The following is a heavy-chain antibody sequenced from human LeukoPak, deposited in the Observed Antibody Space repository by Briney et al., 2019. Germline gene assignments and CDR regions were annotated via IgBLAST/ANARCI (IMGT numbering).Heavy chain of an antibody. CDR2: IKTDGSST. V-gene: IGHV3-74*01. CDR3: ARESYSSGSYYFDY. Sequence: PGGSLRLSCAASGFTFRSYWMHWVHQAPGKGLVWASRIKTDGSSTSYADSVKGRFTISRDNAKNTLYLQMNTLRAEDTAVYFCARESYSSGSYYFDYWGQGTLVTVSS. D-gene: IGHD3-22*01. CDR1: GFTFRSYW. J-gene: IGHJ4*02.